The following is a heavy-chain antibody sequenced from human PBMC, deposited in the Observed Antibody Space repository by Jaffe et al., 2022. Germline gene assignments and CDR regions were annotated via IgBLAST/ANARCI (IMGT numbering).Heavy chain of an antibody. V-gene: IGHV4-39*01. D-gene: IGHD2-2*01. CDR2: IYYSGST. CDR3: ARQGDIVVVPAANLILGAAFDI. Sequence: QLQLQESGPGLVKPSETLSLTCTVSGGSISSSSYYWGWIRQPPGKGLEWIGSIYYSGSTYYNPSLKSRVTISVDTSKNQFSLKLSSVTAADTAVYYCARQGDIVVVPAANLILGAAFDIWGQGTMVTVSS. CDR1: GGSISSSSYY. J-gene: IGHJ3*02.